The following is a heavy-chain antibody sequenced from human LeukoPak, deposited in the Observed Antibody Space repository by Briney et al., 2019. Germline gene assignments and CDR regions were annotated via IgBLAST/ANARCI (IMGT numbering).Heavy chain of an antibody. CDR1: GGSISSHY. Sequence: SETLSLTCTVSGGSISSHYWSWIRQPPGKGLEWIGYIYYSGSTNYNPSLKSRVTISVDTSKNQFSLKLSSVTAADTAVYYCASLVWEKQPPAYYYYYMDVWGKGTTVTVSS. V-gene: IGHV4-59*11. D-gene: IGHD1-26*01. J-gene: IGHJ6*03. CDR2: IYYSGST. CDR3: ASLVWEKQPPAYYYYYMDV.